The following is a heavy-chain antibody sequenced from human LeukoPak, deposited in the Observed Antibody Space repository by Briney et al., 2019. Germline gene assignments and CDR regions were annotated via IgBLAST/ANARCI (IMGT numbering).Heavy chain of an antibody. CDR3: ARDPSSNRYNWFDP. CDR2: ISNSGSTI. CDR1: GXIFSSYS. Sequence: GGSLRLSWAASGXIFSSYSMNWVRQAPGKGLEWVSYISNSGSTIYYADSVQGRFTISRDNAKNSLYLQMDSLRDEDTAVYYCARDPSSNRYNWFDPWGQGTLVTVSS. J-gene: IGHJ5*02. V-gene: IGHV3-48*02. D-gene: IGHD1-14*01.